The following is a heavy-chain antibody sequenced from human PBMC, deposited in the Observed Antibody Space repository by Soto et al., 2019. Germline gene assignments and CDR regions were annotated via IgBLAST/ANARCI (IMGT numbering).Heavy chain of an antibody. D-gene: IGHD3-10*01. CDR3: AKVRSGYNWFDP. V-gene: IGHV1-2*02. CDR1: GYTFTGYY. CDR2: INPNSGGT. J-gene: IGHJ5*02. Sequence: ASVKVSCKASGYTFTGYYMHWVLQAPGQGLEWMGWINPNSGGTNYAQKFQGRVTMTRDTSISTAYMELSRLRSDDTAVYYCAKVRSGYNWFDPWGQGTLVTVSS.